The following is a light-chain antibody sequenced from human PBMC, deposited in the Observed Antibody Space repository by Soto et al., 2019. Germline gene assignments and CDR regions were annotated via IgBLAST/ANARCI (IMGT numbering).Light chain of an antibody. Sequence: DIQMTQSPSSLSASVGDRVTITCRASQSISSYLNWYQQKPGKAPKLLIYAASSLQSGVPSRFSGSGSGTDFTLTISSLQPEDFATYYCQHYVTSLTTFGQGTKVDIK. CDR2: AAS. J-gene: IGKJ1*01. CDR1: QSISSY. V-gene: IGKV1-39*01. CDR3: QHYVTSLTT.